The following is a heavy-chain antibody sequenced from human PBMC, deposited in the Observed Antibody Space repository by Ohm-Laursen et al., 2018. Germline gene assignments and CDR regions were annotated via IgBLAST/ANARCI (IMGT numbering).Heavy chain of an antibody. CDR3: ASYDPWSGFSFHS. D-gene: IGHD3-3*01. CDR1: GFTFSSYG. CDR2: INQGGSEE. J-gene: IGHJ4*02. Sequence: SLRLSCAASGFTFSSYGMHWVRQGPGKGLESLANINQGGSEEYYADSVKGRFTISRDNAKDSLYLQMNSLRAEDTAVYYCASYDPWSGFSFHSWGQGTLVTVSS. V-gene: IGHV3-7*01.